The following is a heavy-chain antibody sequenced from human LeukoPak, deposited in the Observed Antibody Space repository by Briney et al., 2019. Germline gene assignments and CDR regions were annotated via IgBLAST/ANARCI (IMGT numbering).Heavy chain of an antibody. CDR3: TRGRGGNFRFDY. CDR1: GFTFSTYW. D-gene: IGHD4-23*01. V-gene: IGHV3-74*01. J-gene: IGHJ4*02. CDR2: VSGDGSSI. Sequence: PGGSLRLSCVASGFTFSTYWMHWVRQTPGKGPVWVSRVSGDGSSISYADSVKGRFTISRDNARNTLYLQMNSLRAEDTAVYYCTRGRGGNFRFDYWGQGTLVTVSA.